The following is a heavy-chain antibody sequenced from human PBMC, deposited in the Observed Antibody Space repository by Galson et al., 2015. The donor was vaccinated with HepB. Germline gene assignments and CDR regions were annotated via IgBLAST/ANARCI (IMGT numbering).Heavy chain of an antibody. V-gene: IGHV1-69*13. CDR1: GGTFSSYA. CDR2: IIPIFGTA. D-gene: IGHD3-22*01. Sequence: SVKVSCKASGGTFSSYAISWVRQAPGQGLEWMGGIIPIFGTANYAQKFQGRVTITADESTSTAYMELSSLRSEDTAVYYCARGTMIGVVKQGAFDYWGQGTLVTVSS. J-gene: IGHJ4*02. CDR3: ARGTMIGVVKQGAFDY.